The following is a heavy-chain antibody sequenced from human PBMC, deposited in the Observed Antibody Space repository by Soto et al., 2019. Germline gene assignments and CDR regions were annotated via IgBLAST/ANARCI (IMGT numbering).Heavy chain of an antibody. CDR1: GYIFVNYG. CDR3: VMVDNYVTPTPQDV. CDR2: ISPYTGNT. D-gene: IGHD3-16*01. V-gene: IGHV1-18*01. Sequence: QVQLVQSGDEVKKPGASVKVSCKASGYIFVNYGIAWVRRAPGQGLWWMGWISPYTGNTHSATKVQGRLTMTTDTTTSTAYMDMGSLTADDTAVYYCVMVDNYVTPTPQDVWGQGTTVTVSS. J-gene: IGHJ6*02.